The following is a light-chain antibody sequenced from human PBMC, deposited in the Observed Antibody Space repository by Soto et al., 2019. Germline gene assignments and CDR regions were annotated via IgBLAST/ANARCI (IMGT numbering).Light chain of an antibody. CDR1: QSFRGL. CDR3: QQRHMWPIT. CDR2: DAY. V-gene: IGKV3-11*01. Sequence: EVVLTPSPVTLSLSPGERATLSCRARQSFRGLLAWYQQKPGQAPRLLIYDAYNRATGIPPRFSGSGSGTDFTLTISSLQPEDSAVYYCQQRHMWPITFGQGTRLEIK. J-gene: IGKJ5*01.